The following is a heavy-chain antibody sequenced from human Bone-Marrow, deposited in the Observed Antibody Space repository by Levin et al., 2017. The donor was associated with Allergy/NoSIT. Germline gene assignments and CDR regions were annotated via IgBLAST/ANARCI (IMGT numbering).Heavy chain of an antibody. D-gene: IGHD4-11*01. CDR1: GFTFDDYG. CDR2: INWNGGST. Sequence: PGGSLRLSCAASGFTFDDYGMSWVRQAPGKGLEWVSGINWNGGSTGYADSVKGRFTISRDNAKNSLYLQMNSLRAEDTALYYCARLPGGYSNYKYYYYYYGMDVWGQGTTVTVSS. J-gene: IGHJ6*02. CDR3: ARLPGGYSNYKYYYYYYGMDV. V-gene: IGHV3-20*04.